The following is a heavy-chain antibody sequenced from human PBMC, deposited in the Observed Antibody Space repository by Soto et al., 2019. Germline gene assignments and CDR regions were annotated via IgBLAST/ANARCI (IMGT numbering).Heavy chain of an antibody. CDR3: ARFNWYFDL. J-gene: IGHJ2*01. CDR2: IYYSGST. CDR1: GGSISSYY. V-gene: IGHV4-59*08. Sequence: QVQLQESGPGLVKPSETLSLTCTVSGGSISSYYWSWIRQPPGKGLEWIGYIYYSGSTNYNPSLKSRVTISVDTAKNQLSLKLSSVSAADTAVYYCARFNWYFDLWGRGTLVTVSS.